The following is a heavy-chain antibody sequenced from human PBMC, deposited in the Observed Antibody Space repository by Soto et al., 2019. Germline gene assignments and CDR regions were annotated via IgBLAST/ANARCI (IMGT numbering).Heavy chain of an antibody. CDR3: ARAAKEAAAFSRYYGMDV. D-gene: IGHD6-13*01. V-gene: IGHV1-69*13. Sequence: SVKVSCKASGGTFSSYAISWVRQAPGQGLEWMGGIIPIFGTANYAQKFQGRVTITADESTSTAYMELSSLRSEDTAVYYCARAAKEAAAFSRYYGMDVWGQGPTVTVSS. CDR1: GGTFSSYA. CDR2: IIPIFGTA. J-gene: IGHJ6*02.